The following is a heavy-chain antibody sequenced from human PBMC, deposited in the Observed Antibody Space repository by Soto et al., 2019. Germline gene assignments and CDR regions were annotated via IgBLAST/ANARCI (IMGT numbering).Heavy chain of an antibody. Sequence: QITLKESGPTLVKPTQTLTLTCSFSGFSLSTSEVGVGWIRQPPGKVLEWLAIIYWDDDKRYSPSLKSRLTITKDTSEHQVVLTMTNMDPVDTATYYCAHRPIARSGGGFDFWGQGTMVTVSS. CDR1: GFSLSTSEVG. V-gene: IGHV2-5*02. J-gene: IGHJ3*01. CDR3: AHRPIARSGGGFDF. CDR2: IYWDDDK. D-gene: IGHD3-16*01.